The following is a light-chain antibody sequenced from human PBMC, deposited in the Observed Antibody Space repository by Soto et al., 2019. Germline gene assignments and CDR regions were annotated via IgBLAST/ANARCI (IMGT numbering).Light chain of an antibody. CDR3: QQYKKWPPLT. V-gene: IGKV3-15*01. CDR1: QSVSGQ. Sequence: EIVMTQSPATLSVSPGERATLSCRASQSVSGQLAWYQQKPGQAPRLLIYGASTRATGIPARFSGSGSGTELTIPISSLQSEDFAVYYCQQYKKWPPLTFGGGTKVEIK. J-gene: IGKJ4*01. CDR2: GAS.